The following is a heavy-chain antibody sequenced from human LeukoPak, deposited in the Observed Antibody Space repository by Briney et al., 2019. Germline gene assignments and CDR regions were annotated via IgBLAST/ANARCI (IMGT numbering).Heavy chain of an antibody. J-gene: IGHJ4*02. D-gene: IGHD3-22*01. CDR3: ARDGTMIVVAFYFDY. CDR2: ISGSGGST. CDR1: GFTFSSYA. V-gene: IGHV3-23*01. Sequence: GGSLRLSCAASGFTFSSYAMSWVRQAPGKGLEGVSAISGSGGSTYYADSVKGRFTISTDNSKTTLYLQMNSLRAEDTAVYYCARDGTMIVVAFYFDYWGQGTLVTVSS.